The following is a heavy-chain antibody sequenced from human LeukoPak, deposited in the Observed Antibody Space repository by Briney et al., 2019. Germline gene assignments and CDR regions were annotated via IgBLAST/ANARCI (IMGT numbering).Heavy chain of an antibody. V-gene: IGHV3-48*03. CDR3: ARGIRQYSYGYGFDH. J-gene: IGHJ4*02. Sequence: GGSLRLSCAASGFTFSSYDMNWVRQAPGKGLEWVSYISSSGNTIYYADSVKGRFTISRENAKNSLYLQKNSLRAEDTAVYYCARGIRQYSYGYGFDHWGQGTLVTVSS. CDR2: ISSSGNTI. D-gene: IGHD5-18*01. CDR1: GFTFSSYD.